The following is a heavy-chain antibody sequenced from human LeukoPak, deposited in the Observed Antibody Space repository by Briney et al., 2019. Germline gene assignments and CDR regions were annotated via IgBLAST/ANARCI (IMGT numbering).Heavy chain of an antibody. CDR1: GFTFDDYA. D-gene: IGHD6-6*01. CDR3: AKAGIGSSSAHYYYYGMDV. CDR2: ISWNSGSI. V-gene: IGHV3-9*01. J-gene: IGHJ6*02. Sequence: GGSLRLSCAASGFTFDDYAMHWVRQAPGKGLEWVSGISWNSGSIGYADSVKGRFTISRDNAKNSLYLQMNSLRAEDTVLYYCAKAGIGSSSAHYYYYGMDVWGQGTTVTVSS.